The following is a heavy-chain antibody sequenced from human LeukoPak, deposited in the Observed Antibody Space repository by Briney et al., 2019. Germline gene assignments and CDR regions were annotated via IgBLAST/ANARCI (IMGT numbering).Heavy chain of an antibody. CDR3: ARGTLGGSYYYFDS. J-gene: IGHJ4*01. Sequence: GASVKVSCKASGYTFISYYIHWVRQAPGQGLEWMGTVNPGGGTTGYAQKFQGRVSVTRDVSTSTVYMEVNTLRSEDTAVYYCARGTLGGSYYYFDSWGHGTLVTVSS. D-gene: IGHD1-26*01. CDR2: VNPGGGTT. CDR1: GYTFISYY. V-gene: IGHV1-46*01.